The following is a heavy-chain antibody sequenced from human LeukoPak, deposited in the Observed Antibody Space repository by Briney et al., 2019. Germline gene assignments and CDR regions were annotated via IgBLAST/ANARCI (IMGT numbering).Heavy chain of an antibody. CDR1: GFTFSSYS. V-gene: IGHV3-21*01. CDR2: ISSSSSYI. Sequence: GGSLRLSCAASGFTFSSYSMNWVRQAPGKGLEWVSSISSSSSYIYYADSVKGRFTISRDNAKNSLYLQMNSLRAEDKAVYYCARKLRNYFDYWGQGTLVTVSS. CDR3: ARKLRNYFDY. J-gene: IGHJ4*02.